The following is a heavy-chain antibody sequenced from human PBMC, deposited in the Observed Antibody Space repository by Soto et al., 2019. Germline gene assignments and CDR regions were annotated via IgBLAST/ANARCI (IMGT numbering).Heavy chain of an antibody. V-gene: IGHV3-33*01. CDR3: ARDLGGVDV. J-gene: IGHJ6*02. Sequence: QVQLVESGGGVVQPGRSLRLSCAASGFTFSNYGMHWVRQAPGKGLEWVAVIWYDGSNKYYADSVKGRFTISRDNSKNTLYLQMNSLRAEDTAVDCCARDLGGVDVGGQGTTVTVSS. D-gene: IGHD7-27*01. CDR1: GFTFSNYG. CDR2: IWYDGSNK.